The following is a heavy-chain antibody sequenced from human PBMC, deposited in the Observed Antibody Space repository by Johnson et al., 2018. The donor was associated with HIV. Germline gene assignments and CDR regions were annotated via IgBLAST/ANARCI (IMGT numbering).Heavy chain of an antibody. Sequence: VQLVESGGGLVQPGGSLRLSCGASGFTVSGNYMNWVRQAPGKGLEWVSVIYSDESTYYADSVQGRFTLSRDNSQNTLYLQMNSLRAEDTAVYYCAKERGYSYGRGAFDIWGQGTMVTVSS. CDR3: AKERGYSYGRGAFDI. D-gene: IGHD5-18*01. CDR1: GFTVSGNY. CDR2: IYSDEST. V-gene: IGHV3-66*01. J-gene: IGHJ3*02.